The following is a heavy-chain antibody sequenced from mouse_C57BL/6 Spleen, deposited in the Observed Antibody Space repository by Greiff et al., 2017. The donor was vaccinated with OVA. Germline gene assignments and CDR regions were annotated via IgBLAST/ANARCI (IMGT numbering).Heavy chain of an antibody. CDR1: GYSITSGYY. D-gene: IGHD1-1*01. J-gene: IGHJ4*01. Sequence: EVKVEESGPGLVKPSQSLSLTCSVTGYSITSGYYWNWIRQFPGNKLEWMGYISYDGSNNYNPSLKNRISITRDTSKNQFFLKLNSVTTEDTATYYCARGTVVVFYAMDYWGQGTSVTVSS. V-gene: IGHV3-6*01. CDR2: ISYDGSN. CDR3: ARGTVVVFYAMDY.